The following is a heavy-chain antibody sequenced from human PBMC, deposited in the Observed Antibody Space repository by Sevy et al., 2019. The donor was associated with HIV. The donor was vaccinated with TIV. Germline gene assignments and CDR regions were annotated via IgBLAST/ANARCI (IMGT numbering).Heavy chain of an antibody. CDR3: ARDVGGFNWRPYYFDS. D-gene: IGHD3-3*01. CDR2: IKQDQSEK. CDR1: GFIFTDYW. Sequence: GGSLRLSCETSGFIFTDYWMSWVRQIPGRGLEWVATIKQDQSEKYYVDSVKGRFAISRDSAKKSVSLQMNGLRAEDTALYFCARDVGGFNWRPYYFDSWGQRTLVTVSS. V-gene: IGHV3-7*01. J-gene: IGHJ4*02.